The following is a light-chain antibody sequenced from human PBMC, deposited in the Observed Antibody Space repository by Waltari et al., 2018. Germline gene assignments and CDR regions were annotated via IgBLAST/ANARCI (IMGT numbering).Light chain of an antibody. V-gene: IGKV2-30*02. CDR1: QSLVQSDGSIF. CDR3: LQSSQWPYA. J-gene: IGKJ2*01. CDR2: KVS. Sequence: DVVMTQSPLSLAVTLGQPASISCWSSQSLVQSDGSIFLNWFHQKPGQSPRRLIYKVSNRESGLPDRFSGSGSGTDFTLKISRVEAEDVGIYYCLQSSQWPYAFGQGTKLEIK.